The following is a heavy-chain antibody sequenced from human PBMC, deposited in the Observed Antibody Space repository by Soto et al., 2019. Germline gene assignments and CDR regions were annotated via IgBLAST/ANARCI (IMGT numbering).Heavy chain of an antibody. J-gene: IGHJ6*02. CDR3: VKDMPSPYYYAMEV. Sequence: LRLSCSASGFTFSSYAMHWVRQAPGKGLEYVSAISSNGGSTNCADSVKGRVTISRDNSRNTLYLQMSSLRAEDTGVYYCVKDMPSPYYYAMEVWGQGTTVTVSS. CDR1: GFTFSSYA. CDR2: ISSNGGST. V-gene: IGHV3-64D*06. D-gene: IGHD2-2*01.